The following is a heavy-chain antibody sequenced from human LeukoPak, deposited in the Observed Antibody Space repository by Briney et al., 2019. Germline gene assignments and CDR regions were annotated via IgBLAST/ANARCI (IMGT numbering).Heavy chain of an antibody. V-gene: IGHV3-66*01. CDR2: IYIDGNT. CDR3: ARGMVGATYFDY. J-gene: IGHJ4*02. CDR1: GFTVSSNH. Sequence: GGSLRLSCAASGFTVSSNHMSWVRQAPGKGLEWVSMIYIDGNTYYADSVKGRFTISRDNSRTTLYLHMRSLRAEDTAVYYCARGMVGATYFDYWGQGTLVTVSS. D-gene: IGHD1-26*01.